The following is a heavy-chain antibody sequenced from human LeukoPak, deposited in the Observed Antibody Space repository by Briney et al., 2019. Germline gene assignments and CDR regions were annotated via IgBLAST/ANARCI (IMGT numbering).Heavy chain of an antibody. D-gene: IGHD6-19*01. J-gene: IGHJ4*02. CDR1: GFTFSSYS. CDR3: SGAVAGKYYFDY. Sequence: GGSLRLSCAASGFTFSSYSMNWVRQAPGKGLEWVSSISSSSSYIYYADSVKGRFTISRDNAKNSLYLQMNSLRAEDTAVYYCSGAVAGKYYFDYWGQGTLVTVSS. CDR2: ISSSSSYI. V-gene: IGHV3-21*01.